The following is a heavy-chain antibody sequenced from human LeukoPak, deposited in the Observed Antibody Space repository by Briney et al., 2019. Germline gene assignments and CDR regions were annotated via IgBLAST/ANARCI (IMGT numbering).Heavy chain of an antibody. J-gene: IGHJ4*02. CDR2: ISGSGGST. D-gene: IGHD2-2*01. CDR1: GFTFSSYA. Sequence: GGSLRLSCAASGFTFSSYAMSWVRQAPGKGLEWVSAISGSGGSTYYADSVKGRFTISRDNSKNTLYLQMNSLRAEDTAVYYCARGRNSYCSSTSCLNFDYWGQGTLVTVSS. CDR3: ARGRNSYCSSTSCLNFDY. V-gene: IGHV3-23*01.